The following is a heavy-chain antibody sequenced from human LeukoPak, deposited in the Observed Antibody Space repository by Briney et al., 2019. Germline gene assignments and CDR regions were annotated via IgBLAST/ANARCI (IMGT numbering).Heavy chain of an antibody. Sequence: PGGSLRLSCAASEYTFSNYGMQWVRQAPGKGLEWVAGISYDGTNKYYADSVKGRFTISRDNSNNTLYLQMNSLRAEDTAVYYCARECLNGVCLDYWGQGSLVTVSS. D-gene: IGHD2-8*01. J-gene: IGHJ4*02. CDR1: EYTFSNYG. CDR2: ISYDGTNK. CDR3: ARECLNGVCLDY. V-gene: IGHV3-30*03.